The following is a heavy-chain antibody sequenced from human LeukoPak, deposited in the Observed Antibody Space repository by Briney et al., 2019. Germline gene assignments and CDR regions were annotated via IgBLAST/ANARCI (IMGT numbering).Heavy chain of an antibody. D-gene: IGHD3-16*02. Sequence: ASVKVSCKASGYPLSNYGITWVRQAPGQGLEWMGWIIAYNGNIHYAQKVQGRVTMTTDTSTSTAYMELSSLRSEDTAVYYCASDYVWGSYRLDYWGQGTLVTVSS. J-gene: IGHJ4*02. CDR3: ASDYVWGSYRLDY. CDR2: IIAYNGNI. V-gene: IGHV1-18*01. CDR1: GYPLSNYG.